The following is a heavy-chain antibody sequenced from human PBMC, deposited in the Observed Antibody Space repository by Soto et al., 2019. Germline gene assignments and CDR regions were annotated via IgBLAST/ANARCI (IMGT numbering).Heavy chain of an antibody. D-gene: IGHD3-16*01. CDR3: AKSRLGDGRYYFDY. Sequence: EVQLLESGGGLVQPGGSLRLSCAASGFTFSSYAMSWVRQAPGKGLEWVSGISGSGGYTYYADSVKGRFTISRDNSKDTLYLPMNSLRAEDKDVYYWAKSRLGDGRYYFDYWGQGTLVTVSS. V-gene: IGHV3-23*01. J-gene: IGHJ4*02. CDR2: ISGSGGYT. CDR1: GFTFSSYA.